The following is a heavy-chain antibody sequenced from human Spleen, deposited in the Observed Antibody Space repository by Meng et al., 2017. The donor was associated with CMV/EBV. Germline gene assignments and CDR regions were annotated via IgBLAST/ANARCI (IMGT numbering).Heavy chain of an antibody. CDR1: GFTFSSYD. Sequence: GESLKISCAASGFTFSSYDMHWVRQGTGKGLEWVSGIGIAGDTHYTGSVKGRFTISRENDKNSLYLQMNSLRVGDTAVYYCARDRYGMDVWGQGTTVTVSS. CDR2: IGIAGDT. V-gene: IGHV3-13*01. J-gene: IGHJ6*02. CDR3: ARDRYGMDV.